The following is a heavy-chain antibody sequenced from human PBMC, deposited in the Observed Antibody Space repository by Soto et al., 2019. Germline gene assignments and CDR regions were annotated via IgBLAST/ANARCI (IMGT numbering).Heavy chain of an antibody. D-gene: IGHD2-21*02. Sequence: QVQLVQSGAEEKKPGASVKVSCKASGYTFTSYAMHWVRQAPGQRLEWMGWINAGNGNTKYSQKFQGRVTITRDTAASTAYRERSSLRAEDTAVKYCARSIVVVTALDYWGQGTLVTVSS. CDR1: GYTFTSYA. V-gene: IGHV1-3*05. CDR3: ARSIVVVTALDY. CDR2: INAGNGNT. J-gene: IGHJ4*02.